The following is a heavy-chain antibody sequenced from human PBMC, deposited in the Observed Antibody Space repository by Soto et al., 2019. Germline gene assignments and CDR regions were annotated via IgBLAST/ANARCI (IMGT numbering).Heavy chain of an antibody. D-gene: IGHD6-13*01. CDR2: ISYGGSNK. CDR1: GFTFSSYA. CDR3: ARDTYSSSFYYYGMDV. V-gene: IGHV3-30-3*01. J-gene: IGHJ6*02. Sequence: GGSLRLSCAASGFTFSSYAMHWVRQAPGKGLEWVAVISYGGSNKYYADSVKGRFTISRDNSKNTLYLQMNSLRAEDTAVYYCARDTYSSSFYYYGMDVWGQGTTVTVSS.